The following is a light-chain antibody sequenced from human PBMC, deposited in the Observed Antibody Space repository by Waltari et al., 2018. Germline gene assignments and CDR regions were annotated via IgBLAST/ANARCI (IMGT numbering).Light chain of an antibody. Sequence: DIQMTQSPSSVSASVGDRVTITCRASQGISNWLAWYQQKPGKVPKLQIYAASSLQSGVPSRFSGSGSGTEFTLTIGSLQPEDIATYYCQQTNTFPTFGGGTKVEI. J-gene: IGKJ4*01. CDR2: AAS. V-gene: IGKV1D-12*01. CDR1: QGISNW. CDR3: QQTNTFPT.